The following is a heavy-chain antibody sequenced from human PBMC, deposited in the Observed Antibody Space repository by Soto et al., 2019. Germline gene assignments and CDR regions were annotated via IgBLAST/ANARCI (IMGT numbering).Heavy chain of an antibody. Sequence: SETLSLTCTVSGGSISSYYWSWIRQPPGRGLEWIGYIYYSGSTNYNPSLKSRVTISVDTSKNQFSLKLTSVTAADTAVYYCATHPPYGPLDHWGQGTLVTVSS. V-gene: IGHV4-59*08. CDR3: ATHPPYGPLDH. CDR1: GGSISSYY. J-gene: IGHJ4*02. CDR2: IYYSGST. D-gene: IGHD4-17*01.